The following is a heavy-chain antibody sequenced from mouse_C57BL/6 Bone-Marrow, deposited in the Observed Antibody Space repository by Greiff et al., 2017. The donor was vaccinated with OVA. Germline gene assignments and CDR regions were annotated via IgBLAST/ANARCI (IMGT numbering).Heavy chain of an antibody. V-gene: IGHV1-85*01. CDR2: IYPRDGST. Sequence: QVQLQQSGPELVKPGASVKLSCKASGYTFTSYDINWVKQRPGQGLEWIGWIYPRDGSTTYNEKFKGKATLTVDTSSSTAYMELHSLTSEDSAVYFCAVVPDYYAMDYWGQGTSVTVSS. CDR1: GYTFTSYD. J-gene: IGHJ4*01. CDR3: AVVPDYYAMDY. D-gene: IGHD1-1*01.